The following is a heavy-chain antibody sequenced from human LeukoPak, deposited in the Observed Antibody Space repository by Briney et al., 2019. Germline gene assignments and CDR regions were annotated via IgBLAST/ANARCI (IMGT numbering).Heavy chain of an antibody. J-gene: IGHJ4*02. Sequence: GGSLRLSCAASGFTFDDYGMTWVRQTPGKGLEWVSTINWNGGNTAYADSVKGRFTISRDNAKNSLYLQMNSLRAEDAAVYYCAKEDCSGGRCYSLHYWGQGTLVTVSS. D-gene: IGHD2-15*01. CDR3: AKEDCSGGRCYSLHY. CDR2: INWNGGNT. V-gene: IGHV3-20*04. CDR1: GFTFDDYG.